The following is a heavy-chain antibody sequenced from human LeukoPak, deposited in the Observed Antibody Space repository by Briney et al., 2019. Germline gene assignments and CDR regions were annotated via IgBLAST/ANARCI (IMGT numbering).Heavy chain of an antibody. J-gene: IGHJ5*01. CDR2: IYTRGST. Sequence: TPSETLSLTCNVSGGSISSGRYYWSWIRQPAGKGLEWIGRIYTRGSTNYNPSLKSRVTMSVDTSKNQFSLKLSSVTAADTAVYYCATDGMVRGPDAWFDSWGQGTLVTVSS. V-gene: IGHV4-61*02. CDR3: ATDGMVRGPDAWFDS. D-gene: IGHD3-10*01. CDR1: GGSISSGRYY.